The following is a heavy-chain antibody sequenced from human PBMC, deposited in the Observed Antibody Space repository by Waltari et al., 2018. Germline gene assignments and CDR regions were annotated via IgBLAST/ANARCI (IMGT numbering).Heavy chain of an antibody. CDR2: IRGSGGNT. V-gene: IGHV3-23*01. CDR3: ARKIRDSYSYMDV. Sequence: EMQLLESGGGLVQPGGSLRLSCAASGFTFSSYAISWVRQAPGKGLEWVSAIRGSGGNTYYADSVKGRFTISRDNSKNTLYLQMNSLRAEDTAVYYCARKIRDSYSYMDVWGKGTTVTVSS. J-gene: IGHJ6*03. CDR1: GFTFSSYA.